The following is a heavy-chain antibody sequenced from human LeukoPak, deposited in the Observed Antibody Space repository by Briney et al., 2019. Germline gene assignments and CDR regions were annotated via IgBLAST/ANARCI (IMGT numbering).Heavy chain of an antibody. J-gene: IGHJ4*02. CDR3: APLGYCSDTSCSDTDY. D-gene: IGHD2-2*01. V-gene: IGHV3-23*01. CDR2: LSGSGGSR. Sequence: GGSLRLSCAASGFLFSNYAMNWVRQAPGKGLEWVSGLSGSGGSRSYADSVRGRFTISRDNSKNTVYLHMNSLRAEDTAIYYCAPLGYCSDTSCSDTDYWGQGTLVTVSS. CDR1: GFLFSNYA.